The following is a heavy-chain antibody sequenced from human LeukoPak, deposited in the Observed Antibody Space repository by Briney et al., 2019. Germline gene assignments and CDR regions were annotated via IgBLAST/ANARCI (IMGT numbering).Heavy chain of an antibody. CDR1: GGSFSGYY. J-gene: IGHJ4*02. D-gene: IGHD3-22*01. CDR2: INHSGST. V-gene: IGHV4-34*01. CDR3: ARARHYYYDSSGYVN. Sequence: SETLSLTCAVYGGSFSGYYWSWIRQPPGKGLEWIGEINHSGSTNYNPSLKSRVTISVDTSKNQFSLKLSSVTAADTAVYYCARARHYYYDSSGYVNWGQGTLVTVSS.